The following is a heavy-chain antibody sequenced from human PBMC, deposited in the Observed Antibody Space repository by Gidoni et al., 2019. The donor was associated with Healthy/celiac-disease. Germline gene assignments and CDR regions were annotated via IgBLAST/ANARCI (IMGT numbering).Heavy chain of an antibody. Sequence: QVQLVESGGGVVQPGRSLRLSCAASGFTFSRYGMHWVRQAPGKGLEWVAVIGYDGSNKYYADSVKGRFTISRDNSKNTLYLQMNSLRAEDTAVYYCARDASPYYYGSGTGYFQHWGQGTLVTVSS. CDR1: GFTFSRYG. V-gene: IGHV3-33*01. J-gene: IGHJ1*01. CDR3: ARDASPYYYGSGTGYFQH. D-gene: IGHD3-10*01. CDR2: IGYDGSNK.